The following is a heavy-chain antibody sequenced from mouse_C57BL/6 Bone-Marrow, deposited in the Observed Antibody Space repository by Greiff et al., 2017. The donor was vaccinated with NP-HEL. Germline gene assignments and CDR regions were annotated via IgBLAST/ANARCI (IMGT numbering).Heavy chain of an antibody. CDR3: AREPHWYFDV. J-gene: IGHJ1*03. CDR1: GYTFTDYY. V-gene: IGHV1-19*01. Sequence: EVKVVESGPVLVKPGASVKMSCKASGYTFTDYYMNWVKQSHGKSLEWIGVINPYNGGTSYNQKFKGKATLTVDKSSSTAYMELNSLTSEDSAVYYCAREPHWYFDVWGTGTTVTVSS. CDR2: INPYNGGT.